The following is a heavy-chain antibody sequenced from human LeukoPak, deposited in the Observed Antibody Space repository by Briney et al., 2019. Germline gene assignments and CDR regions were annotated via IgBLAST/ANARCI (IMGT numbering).Heavy chain of an antibody. CDR2: IYYSGST. J-gene: IGHJ3*02. CDR1: GGSVSSGSYY. D-gene: IGHD3-3*01. V-gene: IGHV4-61*01. CDR3: ARDSYCDFWSGYHDAFDI. Sequence: SETLSLTCTVSGGSVSSGSYYWSWIRQPPGKGLEWIGYIYYSGSTNYNPSLKSRVTISVDTSKNQFSLKLSSVTAADTAVYYCARDSYCDFWSGYHDAFDIWGQGTMVTVSS.